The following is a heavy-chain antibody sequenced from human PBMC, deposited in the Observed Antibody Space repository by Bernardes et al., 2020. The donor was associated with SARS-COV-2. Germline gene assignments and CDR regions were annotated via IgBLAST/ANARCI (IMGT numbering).Heavy chain of an antibody. D-gene: IGHD6-19*01. J-gene: IGHJ6*02. CDR3: ARGGGGSSGWNRGYYYYGLDV. CDR1: GFTFSSYA. Sequence: GGSLRLSCAASGFTFSSYAMSWVRQAPGKGLEWVSAISCSGGSTYYADSVKGRFTISRDNSKNTLYLQISSLKTEDTGVYYCARGGGGSSGWNRGYYYYGLDVWGQGTTVTVS. V-gene: IGHV3-23*01. CDR2: ISCSGGST.